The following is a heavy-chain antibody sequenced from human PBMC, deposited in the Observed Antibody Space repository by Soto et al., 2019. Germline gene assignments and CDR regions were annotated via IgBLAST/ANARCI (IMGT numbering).Heavy chain of an antibody. CDR1: GFTFSSYG. Sequence: QVQLVESGGGVVQPGRSLRLSCAASGFTFSSYGMHWVRQAPGKGLEWVAVISYDGSNKYYADSVKGRFTISRDNSKNTLYLQMNSLRAEDTAVYYCAEDLLRPGRADGMDVWGQGTTVTVSS. V-gene: IGHV3-30*18. J-gene: IGHJ6*02. CDR3: AEDLLRPGRADGMDV. CDR2: ISYDGSNK. D-gene: IGHD6-25*01.